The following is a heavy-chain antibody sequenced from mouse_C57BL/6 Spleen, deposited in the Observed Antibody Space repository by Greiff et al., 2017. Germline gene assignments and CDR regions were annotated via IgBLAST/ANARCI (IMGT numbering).Heavy chain of an antibody. Sequence: VHVKQSGAELVRPGASVKLSCTASGFNIKDDYMPWVKQRPEQGLEWIGWIDPENGDTEYASKFQGKATITADTSSNTAYLQLSSLTSEDTAVYYCTSDYYGSSPFAYWGQGTLVTVSA. CDR3: TSDYYGSSPFAY. D-gene: IGHD1-1*01. J-gene: IGHJ3*01. CDR1: GFNIKDDY. CDR2: IDPENGDT. V-gene: IGHV14-4*01.